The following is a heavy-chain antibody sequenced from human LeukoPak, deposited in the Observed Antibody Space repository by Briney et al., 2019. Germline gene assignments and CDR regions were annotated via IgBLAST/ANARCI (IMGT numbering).Heavy chain of an antibody. V-gene: IGHV4-39*07. CDR3: AREKRDCSSISCWGYYYMDV. CDR2: TYYSGST. CDR1: GGSISSTTYY. Sequence: SETLSLTCTVSGGSISSTTYYWGWIRQPPGKGPEWIGSTYYSGSTYYNPSLQSRVTISVDTSKNQFSLKLSSVTAADTAVYYCAREKRDCSSISCWGYYYMDVWGKGTTVTVSS. D-gene: IGHD2-2*01. J-gene: IGHJ6*03.